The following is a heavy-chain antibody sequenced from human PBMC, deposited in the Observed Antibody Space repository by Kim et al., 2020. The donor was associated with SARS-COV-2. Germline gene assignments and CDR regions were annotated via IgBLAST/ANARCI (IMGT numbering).Heavy chain of an antibody. D-gene: IGHD6-19*01. CDR2: TNADGSDT. V-gene: IGHV3-74*01. CDR3: ANARWLIY. Sequence: GGSLRLSCTASGFTFSSHWMHWVRQAPGKGLVWVSRTNADGSDTAYADSVKGRFTISRDNAKSTLYLQMYSLRAEDTAVYYCANARWLIYWGQGTLVTVSS. J-gene: IGHJ4*02. CDR1: GFTFSSHW.